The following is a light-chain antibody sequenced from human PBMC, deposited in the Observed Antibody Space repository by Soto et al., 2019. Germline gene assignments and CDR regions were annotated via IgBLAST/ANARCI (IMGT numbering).Light chain of an antibody. Sequence: VMTQSPATLSVSPGERATLSCWASETVATNLAWYQQKPGQAPRRLISGASTRAAGISDRFRGSGSGTEFTLTISSLRSEDSAIYYCQQYFEWPPMTFGHGTKVEI. CDR2: GAS. V-gene: IGKV3-15*01. J-gene: IGKJ1*01. CDR3: QQYFEWPPMT. CDR1: ETVATN.